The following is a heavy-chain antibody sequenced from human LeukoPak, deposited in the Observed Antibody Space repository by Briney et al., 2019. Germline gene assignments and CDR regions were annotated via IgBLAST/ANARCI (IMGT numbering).Heavy chain of an antibody. J-gene: IGHJ5*02. V-gene: IGHV4-59*12. Sequence: PSETLSLTCTVSGGSISSYYWSWIRQPPGKGLEWIGYIYYSGSTYYNPSLKSRVTISVDTSKNQFSLKLSSVTAADTAVYYCARAGGDYWFDPWGQGTLVTVSS. CDR3: ARAGGDYWFDP. D-gene: IGHD2-21*02. CDR2: IYYSGST. CDR1: GGSISSYY.